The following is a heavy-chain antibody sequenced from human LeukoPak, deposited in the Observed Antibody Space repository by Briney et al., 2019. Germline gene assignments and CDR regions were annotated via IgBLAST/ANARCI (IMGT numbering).Heavy chain of an antibody. CDR1: GFTFSNYG. Sequence: KSGGSPRLSCAASGFTFSNYGVNWVRQAPGKGLEWVSSISRNSSYIYYADSVKGRFTISRDNAKNSLYLQMNSLRAEDTALYYCASXXRXDYNPDYYYYYMDVWGKGTTVTVSS. CDR3: ASXXRXDYNPDYYYYYMDV. D-gene: IGHD4-11*01. J-gene: IGHJ6*03. CDR2: ISRNSSYI. V-gene: IGHV3-21*01.